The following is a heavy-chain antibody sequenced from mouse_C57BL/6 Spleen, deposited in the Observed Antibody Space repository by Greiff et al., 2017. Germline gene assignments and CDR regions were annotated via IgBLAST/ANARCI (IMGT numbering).Heavy chain of an antibody. CDR2: IDPSDRYT. Sequence: QVQLQQPGAELVKPGASVKLSCTASGYTFTSYWMPWVKPRPGPGLGWIGEIDPSDRYTNYNQTFKGKATLTVDTSSSTAYMQLSSLTSEDSAVYYGERVEASCGYDYYAMDYWGQGTSVTVSS. J-gene: IGHJ4*01. CDR1: GYTFTSYW. D-gene: IGHD2-2*01. CDR3: ERVEASCGYDYYAMDY. V-gene: IGHV1-50*01.